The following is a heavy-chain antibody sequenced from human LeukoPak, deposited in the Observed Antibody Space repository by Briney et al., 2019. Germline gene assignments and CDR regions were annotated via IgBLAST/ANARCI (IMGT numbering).Heavy chain of an antibody. CDR3: VRESSVWVGPGIGRPLDV. CDR1: RFTFGDFA. CDR2: ISWNSGSI. Sequence: GGSRRLSCAASRFTFGDFAMHWVRQAPGKGLEWVSGISWNSGSIGYADSVKGRFTISRDNAENSLYLQMNSLRAEDTAVYYCVRESSVWVGPGIGRPLDVWGKGTAVTVSS. J-gene: IGHJ6*04. V-gene: IGHV3-9*01. D-gene: IGHD3-16*01.